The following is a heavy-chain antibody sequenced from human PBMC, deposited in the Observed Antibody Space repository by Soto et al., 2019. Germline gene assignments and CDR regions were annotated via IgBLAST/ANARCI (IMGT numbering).Heavy chain of an antibody. D-gene: IGHD3-10*01. CDR2: IWSDGSDE. Sequence: PGGSLRLSCAASGFSFRSYGMHWVRQAPGKGLEWVAVIWSDGSDEYYADSVKGRFTISRDNSKNTLYLQMNSLRAEDTAVYYCARDKGKVHFEYWGQGTLVTSPQ. V-gene: IGHV3-33*01. CDR1: GFSFRSYG. CDR3: ARDKGKVHFEY. J-gene: IGHJ4*02.